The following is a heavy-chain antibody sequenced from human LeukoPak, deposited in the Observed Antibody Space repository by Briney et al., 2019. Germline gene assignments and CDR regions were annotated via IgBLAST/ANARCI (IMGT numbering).Heavy chain of an antibody. V-gene: IGHV3-48*01. J-gene: IGHJ6*03. D-gene: IGHD7-27*01. CDR1: GFTFGDFA. Sequence: PGGSLRLSCTASGFTFGDFAMSWFRQAPGKGLEWVSYISSSSSTIYYADSVKGRFTISRDNAKNSLYLQMNSLRAEDTAVYYCARVTGGYYYYYMDVWGKGTTVTVSS. CDR2: ISSSSSTI. CDR3: ARVTGGYYYYYMDV.